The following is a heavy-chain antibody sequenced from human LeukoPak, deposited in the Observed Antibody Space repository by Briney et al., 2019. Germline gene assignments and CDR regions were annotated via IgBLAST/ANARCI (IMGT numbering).Heavy chain of an antibody. J-gene: IGHJ4*02. CDR3: ARKYCSSTSCYAGSIYFDY. CDR2: IYYSGST. Sequence: SETLSLTCTVSGGSTSSGGYYWSWIRQHPGKGLEWIGYIYYSGSTYYNPSLKSRVTISVDTSKNQFSLKLSSVTAADTAVYYCARKYCSSTSCYAGSIYFDYWGQGTLVTVSS. D-gene: IGHD2-2*01. CDR1: GGSTSSGGYY. V-gene: IGHV4-31*03.